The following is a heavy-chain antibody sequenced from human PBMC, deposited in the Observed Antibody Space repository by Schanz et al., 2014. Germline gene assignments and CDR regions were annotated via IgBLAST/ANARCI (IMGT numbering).Heavy chain of an antibody. J-gene: IGHJ6*03. V-gene: IGHV3-30*03. CDR3: ARENSSGYYPAVTYYIDV. D-gene: IGHD3-22*01. CDR1: GFTFSRFG. CDR2: ISYDGTNE. Sequence: QVQLVESGGGVVQPGRSLRLSCATSGFTFSRFGMHWVRQAPGKGPEWVAVISYDGTNEYYAESVKGRFTISRDNNWKTRSLQTNSRRSDDTAIYHCARENSSGYYPAVTYYIDVWGKGTTVTVSS.